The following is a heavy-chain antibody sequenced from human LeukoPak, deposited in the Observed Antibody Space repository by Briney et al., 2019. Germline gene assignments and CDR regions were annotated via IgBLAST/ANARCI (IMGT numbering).Heavy chain of an antibody. CDR3: AKDRYCFSTSCYAPFDH. V-gene: IGHV3-43*02. CDR1: GFTFADHA. Sequence: PGGSLRLSCAASGFTFADHAMHWVRQAPGKGLEWVSIISGDGGSTYYADSVKGRFTISRDNSKDSLYLQMNSLRTVDTAFYYCAKDRYCFSTSCYAPFDHWGQGTLVTVSS. D-gene: IGHD2-2*01. J-gene: IGHJ4*02. CDR2: ISGDGGST.